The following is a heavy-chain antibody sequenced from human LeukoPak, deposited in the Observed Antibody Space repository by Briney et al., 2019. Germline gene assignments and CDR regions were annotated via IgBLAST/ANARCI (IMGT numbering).Heavy chain of an antibody. CDR1: GGSISSGDYY. D-gene: IGHD3-22*01. CDR2: IFYSGNT. CDR3: GRARSTYYYDSSGYVDY. V-gene: IGHV4-30-4*01. J-gene: IGHJ4*02. Sequence: SETLSLTCTVSGGSISSGDYYWSWIRQPPGKGLEWIGYIFYSGNTYYSTSLESRLTISLDTSQNQFSLTLSSVTAADTAMYYCGRARSTYYYDSSGYVDYWGQGTLVTVSS.